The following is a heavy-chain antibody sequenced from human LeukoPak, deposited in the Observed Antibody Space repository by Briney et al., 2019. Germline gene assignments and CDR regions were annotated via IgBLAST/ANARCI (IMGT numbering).Heavy chain of an antibody. J-gene: IGHJ3*02. CDR2: IYHSGST. CDR1: GYSISSGYY. D-gene: IGHD6-19*01. Sequence: SETLSLTCTVSGYSISSGYYWGWIRQPPGKGLEWIGSIYHSGSTYYNPSLKSRVTISVDTSKNQFSLKLSSVTAADTAVYYCARARGGWYPGAFDIWGQGTMVTVSS. CDR3: ARARGGWYPGAFDI. V-gene: IGHV4-38-2*02.